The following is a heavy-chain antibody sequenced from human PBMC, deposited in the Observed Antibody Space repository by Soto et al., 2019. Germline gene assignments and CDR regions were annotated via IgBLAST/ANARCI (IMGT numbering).Heavy chain of an antibody. CDR3: ARDIMSGDAFDI. D-gene: IGHD6-25*01. CDR1: GGSISSYY. J-gene: IGHJ3*02. V-gene: IGHV4-59*01. Sequence: SETLSLTCTVSGGSISSYYWSWIRQPPGKGLEWIGYIYYSGSTNYNPSLKSRVTISVDTSKNQFSLKLSSVTAADTAVYYCARDIMSGDAFDIWGQGTMVTVSS. CDR2: IYYSGST.